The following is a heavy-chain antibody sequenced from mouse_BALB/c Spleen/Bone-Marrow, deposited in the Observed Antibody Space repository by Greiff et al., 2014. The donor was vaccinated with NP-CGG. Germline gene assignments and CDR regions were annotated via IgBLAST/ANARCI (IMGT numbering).Heavy chain of an antibody. CDR3: ARVSYDSTSAY. CDR1: GYTFTGYW. V-gene: IGHV1-87*01. D-gene: IGHD2-5*01. J-gene: IGHJ2*01. Sequence: VQLQQSGAELARPGASVKLSCKASGYTFTGYWMQWVKQRPGQGLEWIGIIYPGDGDTRYTQKFKSKATLTADKSSSTAYMQLRNLASEDSAVYYCARVSYDSTSAYWGQGTTLTVSA. CDR2: IYPGDGDT.